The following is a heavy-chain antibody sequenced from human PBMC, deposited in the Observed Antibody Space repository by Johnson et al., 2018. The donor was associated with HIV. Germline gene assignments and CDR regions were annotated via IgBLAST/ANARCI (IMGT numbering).Heavy chain of an antibody. CDR2: IKSKTDGGTT. CDR3: ARVGSGELLDGFDI. Sequence: VQLVESGGGLVQPGGSLRLSCAASGSTFNNAWMSWVRQAPGKGLEWVGRIKSKTDGGTTDYAADVKGRFTISRDDSKNTLYLQMNSLRAGDTAMYYCARVGSGELLDGFDIWGQGTMVTVSS. J-gene: IGHJ3*02. CDR1: GSTFNNAW. D-gene: IGHD3-10*01. V-gene: IGHV3-15*01.